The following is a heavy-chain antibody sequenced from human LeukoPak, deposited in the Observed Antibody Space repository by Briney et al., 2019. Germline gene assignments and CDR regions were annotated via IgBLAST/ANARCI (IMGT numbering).Heavy chain of an antibody. J-gene: IGHJ3*02. Sequence: SETLSLTCTVSGGSMSGFYWSWIRQPPGKGLEWIGYVYYSGITNYNPSLKSRVTISVDTSKNQFSLKLSSVTAADTAVYYCARGRNSGHHGSAFDIWGQGTMVTVSS. V-gene: IGHV4-59*08. CDR3: ARGRNSGHHGSAFDI. CDR2: VYYSGIT. CDR1: GGSMSGFY. D-gene: IGHD5-12*01.